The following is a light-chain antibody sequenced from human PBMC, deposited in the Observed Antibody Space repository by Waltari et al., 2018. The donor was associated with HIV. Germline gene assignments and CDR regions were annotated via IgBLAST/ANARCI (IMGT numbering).Light chain of an antibody. J-gene: IGLJ2*01. CDR2: AGT. Sequence: SYELTQPPSVSVSPDQTATITCSGDALATQHSYWYQQKAGQAPVLVIFAGTERPSGIPGRFSGTRSETTVTLTITGVQAEDEADYYCESADSTGSYYVFGRGTRLTVL. CDR1: ALATQH. CDR3: ESADSTGSYYV. V-gene: IGLV3-25*03.